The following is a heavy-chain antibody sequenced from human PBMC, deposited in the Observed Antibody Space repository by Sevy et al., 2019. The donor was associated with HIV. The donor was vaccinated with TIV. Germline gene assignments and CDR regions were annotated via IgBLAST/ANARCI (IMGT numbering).Heavy chain of an antibody. J-gene: IGHJ6*02. CDR1: GFTFGNYW. Sequence: GGSLRLSCAASGFTFGNYWMHWVRQAPGKGLVWISRINNDGSNRNYADSVKGRFTTSRDNAKNTLYLQMNSLRAEDTAVYYCARVVEALPGYYYGMDVWGQGTTVTVSS. CDR3: ARVVEALPGYYYGMDV. V-gene: IGHV3-74*01. D-gene: IGHD1-26*01. CDR2: INNDGSNR.